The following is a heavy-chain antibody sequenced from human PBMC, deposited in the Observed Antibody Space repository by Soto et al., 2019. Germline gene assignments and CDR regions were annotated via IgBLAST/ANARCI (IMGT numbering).Heavy chain of an antibody. V-gene: IGHV3-15*01. CDR3: STAKVTIKVEAPHN. D-gene: IGHD3-22*01. CDR2: IKTTTDGGTT. Sequence: PGGSLRLSCAASGFTFTNAWMSWVRQAPGKGLEWVGRIKTTTDGGTTDYAAPVKGRFTVSRDDSENTWYLQMNSLKTEDTAVYWGSTAKVTIKVEAPHNRGQETRV. CDR1: GFTFTNAW. J-gene: IGHJ6*01.